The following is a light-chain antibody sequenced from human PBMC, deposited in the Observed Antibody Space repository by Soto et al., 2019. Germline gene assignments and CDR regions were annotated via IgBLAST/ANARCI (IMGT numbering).Light chain of an antibody. CDR1: QSVSSSY. CDR2: GAS. J-gene: IGKJ1*01. Sequence: EIVLTQSPGTLSLSPEERATLSCRASQSVSSSYLAWYQQKLGQAPRLLIYGASSRATGIPDRFSGSGSGTDFTLTISRLEPEDFAVYYCQQYGSLPWTFGQGTKVEIK. CDR3: QQYGSLPWT. V-gene: IGKV3-20*01.